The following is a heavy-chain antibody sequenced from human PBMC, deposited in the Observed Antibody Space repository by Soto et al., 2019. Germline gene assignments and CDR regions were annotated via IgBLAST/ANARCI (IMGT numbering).Heavy chain of an antibody. J-gene: IGHJ3*02. D-gene: IGHD2-8*02. V-gene: IGHV3-23*01. CDR1: GFTCSSYD. Sequence: WGSLRLSCAASGFTCSSYDMSWVRQAPGKGLEWVSTILVGGSTHYPDSVKGRFTISRDNSKNTVFLQMNSLTPGDTAVYYCAKATATGGGAFDICGQGTVVTVSS. CDR2: ILVGGST. CDR3: AKATATGGGAFDI.